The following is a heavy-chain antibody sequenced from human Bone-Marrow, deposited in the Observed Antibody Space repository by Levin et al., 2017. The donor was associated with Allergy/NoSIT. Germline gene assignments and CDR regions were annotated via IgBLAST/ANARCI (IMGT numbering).Heavy chain of an antibody. CDR1: GGTISRSESY. Sequence: SETLSLTCSVSGGTISRSESYWGWIRQSPGKGLEWIATIHYSGRMYFNPALDSRVTISVEKSKNIFSLRLNSVTAADTGVYYYARLTVRALADYWGLGTLVTVSS. D-gene: IGHD4-11*01. CDR2: IHYSGRM. J-gene: IGHJ4*02. CDR3: ARLTVRALADY. V-gene: IGHV4-39*02.